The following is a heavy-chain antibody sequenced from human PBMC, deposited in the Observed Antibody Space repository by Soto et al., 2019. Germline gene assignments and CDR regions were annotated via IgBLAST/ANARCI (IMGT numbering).Heavy chain of an antibody. D-gene: IGHD2-15*01. V-gene: IGHV4-34*01. CDR2: INHSGST. J-gene: IGHJ4*02. Sequence: SETLSLTCAVYGGSVNGYYWNWIRQPPGKGLEWIGEINHSGSTNYNPSLRSRVTLSVDTSKNQFSLRLNSVTAADTAVYFCAGFVVPASRNSDFDYWGQGTLVTVSS. CDR1: GGSVNGYY. CDR3: AGFVVPASRNSDFDY.